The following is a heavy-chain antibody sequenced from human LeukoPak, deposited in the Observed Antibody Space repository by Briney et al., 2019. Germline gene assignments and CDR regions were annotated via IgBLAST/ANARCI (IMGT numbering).Heavy chain of an antibody. Sequence: SETLSLTCTVSGGSISSGSYYWSWIRQPAGKGLEWIGRIYTSGSTNYNPSLKSRVTISVDTSKNQFSLKLSSVTAADTAVYYCARAHLRGGWLLYWGQGTLVTVSS. CDR2: IYTSGST. J-gene: IGHJ4*02. CDR3: ARAHLRGGWLLY. V-gene: IGHV4-61*02. D-gene: IGHD6-19*01. CDR1: GGSISSGSYY.